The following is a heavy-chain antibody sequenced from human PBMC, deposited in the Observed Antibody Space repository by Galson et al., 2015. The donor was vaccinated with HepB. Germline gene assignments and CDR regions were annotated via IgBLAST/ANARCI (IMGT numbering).Heavy chain of an antibody. CDR2: ISSSSSYI. Sequence: SLRLSCAASGFTFSSYSMNWVHQAPGKGLEWVSSISSSSSYIYYADSVKGRFTISRDNAKNSLYLQMNSLRAEDTAVYYCARDRSIAAAGTDSAWDYWGQGTLVTVSS. CDR1: GFTFSSYS. CDR3: ARDRSIAAAGTDSAWDY. V-gene: IGHV3-21*01. J-gene: IGHJ4*02. D-gene: IGHD6-13*01.